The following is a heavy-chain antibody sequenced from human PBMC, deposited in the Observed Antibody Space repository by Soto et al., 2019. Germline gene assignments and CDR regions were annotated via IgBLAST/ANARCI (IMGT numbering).Heavy chain of an antibody. CDR3: AHRVTVTTPFDY. V-gene: IGHV2-5*02. Sequence: QITLKESGPTLVKPTQTLTLTCTFSGFSLSTSGVGVGWIRQPPGKALEWLAIIYWDDEKRYRPSLKTRLTITKDTSKNHVVLTMTNMDPVDTATYYCAHRVTVTTPFDYWGQGTLVTVSS. CDR1: GFSLSTSGVG. D-gene: IGHD4-17*01. CDR2: IYWDDEK. J-gene: IGHJ4*02.